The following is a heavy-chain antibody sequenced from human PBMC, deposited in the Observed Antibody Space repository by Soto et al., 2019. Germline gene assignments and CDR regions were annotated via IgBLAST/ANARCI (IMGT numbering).Heavy chain of an antibody. V-gene: IGHV3-66*01. J-gene: IGHJ1*01. Sequence: EVQVVESGGDLVQPGGSLRLSCEDSGFTGSYMTWVRQAPGKGLEWVSFIHSDGNTFYADSVKGRFSISRDSSKNTVSLQMNSLRAEDTAVYYCAAGLDNAKIHHWGQGTLVTVSS. CDR3: AAGLDNAKIHH. D-gene: IGHD1-1*01. CDR2: IHSDGNT. CDR1: GFTGSY.